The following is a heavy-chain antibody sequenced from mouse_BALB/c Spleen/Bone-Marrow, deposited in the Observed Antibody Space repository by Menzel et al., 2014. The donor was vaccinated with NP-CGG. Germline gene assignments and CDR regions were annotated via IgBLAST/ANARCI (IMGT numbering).Heavy chain of an antibody. J-gene: IGHJ3*01. V-gene: IGHV14-3*02. CDR1: GFNIKDTY. CDR2: IDPANGYT. CDR3: ARSGDGPFAY. D-gene: IGHD2-3*01. Sequence: EVHLVESGAELVKPGASVKLSCTASGFNIKDTYIHWVKQRPEQGLEWIGRIDPANGYTKYGPKFQGRATVTTDTSSNTASLQLSNLTSEDTAVYYCARSGDGPFAYWGQGTLVTVSA.